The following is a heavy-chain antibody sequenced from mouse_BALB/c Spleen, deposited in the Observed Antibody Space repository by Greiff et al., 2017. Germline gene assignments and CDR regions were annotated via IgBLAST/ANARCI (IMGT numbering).Heavy chain of an antibody. CDR3: ARPGATVVATYYAMDY. J-gene: IGHJ4*01. D-gene: IGHD1-1*01. CDR1: GYSFTGYY. Sequence: EVQLQQSGPELVKPGASVKISCKASGYSFTGYYMHWVKQSHVKSLEWIGRINPYNGATSYNQNFKDKASLTVDKSSSTAYMELHSLTSEDSAVYYCARPGATVVATYYAMDYWGQGTSVTVSS. CDR2: INPYNGAT. V-gene: IGHV1-26*01.